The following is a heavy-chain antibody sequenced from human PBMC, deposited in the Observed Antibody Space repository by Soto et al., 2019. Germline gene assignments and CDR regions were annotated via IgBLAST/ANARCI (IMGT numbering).Heavy chain of an antibody. Sequence: PSETLSLTCNLSGGSFHNFYWLWIRQPPGKGLEWVGHVHYSGSTNYSPSLNSRATISLDTSKSQLSLKLRSVTAADTAMYFCARGVDYYATSGYFSLDSGGQGIPVTVS. J-gene: IGHJ4*02. CDR1: GGSFHNFY. CDR3: ARGVDYYATSGYFSLDS. V-gene: IGHV4-59*01. CDR2: VHYSGST. D-gene: IGHD3-16*01.